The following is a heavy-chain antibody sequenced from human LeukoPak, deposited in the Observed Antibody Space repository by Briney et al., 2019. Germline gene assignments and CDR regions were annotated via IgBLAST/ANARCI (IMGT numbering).Heavy chain of an antibody. CDR2: IYYSGST. CDR1: GGSISSYY. D-gene: IGHD5-18*01. Sequence: SETLSLTCTVSGGSISSYYWSWIRQPPGKGLEWIGSIYYSGSTYYNPSLKSRVTISVDTSKNQFSLKLSSVTAADTAVYYCARDHECSYAYWGQGTLVTVSS. V-gene: IGHV4-59*12. CDR3: ARDHECSYAY. J-gene: IGHJ4*02.